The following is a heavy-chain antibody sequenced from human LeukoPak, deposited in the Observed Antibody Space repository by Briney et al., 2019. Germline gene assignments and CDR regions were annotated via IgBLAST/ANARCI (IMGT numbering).Heavy chain of an antibody. D-gene: IGHD4-17*01. CDR1: GFTFDDYG. CDR2: INWNGGST. V-gene: IGHV3-20*03. CDR3: AREGYGDYRHDAFDI. Sequence: GGSLRLSYAASGFTFDDYGMSWVRQAPGKGLEWVSGINWNGGSTGYADSVKGRFTISRDNAKNSLYLQMNSLRAEDTALYYCAREGYGDYRHDAFDIWGQGTMVTVSS. J-gene: IGHJ3*02.